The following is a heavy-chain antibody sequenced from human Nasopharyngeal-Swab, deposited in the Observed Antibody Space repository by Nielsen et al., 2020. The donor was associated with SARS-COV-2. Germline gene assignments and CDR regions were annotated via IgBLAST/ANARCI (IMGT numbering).Heavy chain of an antibody. CDR1: GFSVSSNQ. Sequence: GVLKISCAASGFSVSSNQMTWVRQAPGRGLEWVSLIFAGGDTYYADFVKGRFTVSRDNSKNTVFLQLTHLRAEDTAVYFCARAVSYCSGDRCPFDPWGQGTQVTVSS. J-gene: IGHJ5*02. D-gene: IGHD2-15*01. CDR2: IFAGGDT. CDR3: ARAVSYCSGDRCPFDP. V-gene: IGHV3-66*01.